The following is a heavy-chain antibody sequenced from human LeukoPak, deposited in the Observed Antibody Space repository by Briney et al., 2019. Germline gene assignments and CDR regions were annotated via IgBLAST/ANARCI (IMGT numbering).Heavy chain of an antibody. D-gene: IGHD2-2*02. Sequence: PGGSLRLSCAASGFTFSNYGMHWVRQAPGKGLEWVSGISGTGGSTYYADSVKGRFTISRDNSKNTLYLQMNSLRAEDTAVYYCAKRYCSSTSCYRVDYWGQGTLVTVSS. CDR2: ISGTGGST. CDR3: AKRYCSSTSCYRVDY. CDR1: GFTFSNYG. J-gene: IGHJ4*02. V-gene: IGHV3-23*01.